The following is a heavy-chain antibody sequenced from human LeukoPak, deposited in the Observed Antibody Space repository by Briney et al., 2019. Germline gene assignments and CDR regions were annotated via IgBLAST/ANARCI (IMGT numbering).Heavy chain of an antibody. CDR1: GYTFTSYY. D-gene: IGHD1-1*01. V-gene: IGHV1-46*01. J-gene: IGHJ3*02. CDR3: ARGYNWKNAFDI. CDR2: INPSGGST. Sequence: PSVTVSCKASGYTFTSYYIHWVRQAPGQGLEWMGIINPSGGSTSYAQKFQGRVTMTRDTSTSTVYMELTSLRSEDTAVYYCARGYNWKNAFDIWGQGTMVTVSS.